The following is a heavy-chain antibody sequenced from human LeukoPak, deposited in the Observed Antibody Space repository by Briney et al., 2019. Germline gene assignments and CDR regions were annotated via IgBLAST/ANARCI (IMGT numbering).Heavy chain of an antibody. D-gene: IGHD6-19*01. CDR3: ARDCNGCLDNAFDV. J-gene: IGHJ3*01. CDR1: GFTFSSYW. V-gene: IGHV3-7*01. Sequence: PGGSLRLSCAASGFTFSSYWMSRVRQAPGKGLEWVANIKKDGSEKYYEDSVKGRFTISRDNAKNSLYLQMNSLRAEDTAVYYCARDCNGCLDNAFDVWGQGTMVTVSS. CDR2: IKKDGSEK.